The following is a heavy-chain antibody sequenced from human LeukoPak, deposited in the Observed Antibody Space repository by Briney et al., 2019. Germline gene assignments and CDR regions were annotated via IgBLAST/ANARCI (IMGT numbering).Heavy chain of an antibody. Sequence: GGSLRLSCAASGFTFSTYGMHWVRQAPGKGLEWVAFIRYDETNKYYADSLKGRFTISRDNAKNSLYLQMNSLRAEDTAVYYCARDLRWEPNSPFDYWGQGTLVTVSS. V-gene: IGHV3-30*02. CDR2: IRYDETNK. J-gene: IGHJ4*02. D-gene: IGHD1-26*01. CDR3: ARDLRWEPNSPFDY. CDR1: GFTFSTYG.